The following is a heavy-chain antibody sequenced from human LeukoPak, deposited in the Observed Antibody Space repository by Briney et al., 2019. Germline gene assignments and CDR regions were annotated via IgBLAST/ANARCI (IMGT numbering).Heavy chain of an antibody. J-gene: IGHJ4*02. CDR1: GFTFTNYA. D-gene: IGHD6-6*01. V-gene: IGHV3-30-3*01. CDR2: ISVDGSNK. Sequence: GRSLRLSCAASGFTFTNYAMHWVRQAPGKGLEWVAVISVDGSNKFYAGSVRGRFTISRDNSKNTLYLQMNSLRAEDTAVYYCAKDRKGGPDSSSPFDYWGQGTLVTVSS. CDR3: AKDRKGGPDSSSPFDY.